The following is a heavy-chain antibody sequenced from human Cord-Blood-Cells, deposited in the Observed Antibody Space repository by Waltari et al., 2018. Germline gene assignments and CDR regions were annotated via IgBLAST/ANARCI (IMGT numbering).Heavy chain of an antibody. CDR1: GFTFSSYE. D-gene: IGHD3-10*01. V-gene: IGHV3-48*03. CDR2: ISSSGSTI. J-gene: IGHJ4*02. CDR3: ARDGFESYYSAY. Sequence: VQLVESGGGLVQPGGSLRLSCAASGFTFSSYEMNWVRQAPGKGLEWVSYISSSGSTIYYADSVKGRFTISRDNAKNSLYLQMNSLRAEDTAVYYCARDGFESYYSAYWGQGTLVTVSS.